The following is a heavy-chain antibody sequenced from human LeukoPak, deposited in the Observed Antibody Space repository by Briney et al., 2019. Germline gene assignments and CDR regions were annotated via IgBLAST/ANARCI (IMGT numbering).Heavy chain of an antibody. CDR1: GFTFSSYG. Sequence: GGSLRLSCAASGFTFSSYGMSWVRQAPGKGLEWVSSISTSSSYKYYADSVKGRFTISRDNSKNTLYLQMNSLRAEDTAVYYCARAPGYGAAYYFDYWGQGTLVTVSS. CDR3: ARAPGYGAAYYFDY. J-gene: IGHJ4*02. D-gene: IGHD1-1*01. CDR2: ISTSSSYK. V-gene: IGHV3-21*01.